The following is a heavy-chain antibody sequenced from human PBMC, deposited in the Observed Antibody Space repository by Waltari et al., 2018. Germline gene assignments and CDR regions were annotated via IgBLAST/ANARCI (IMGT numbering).Heavy chain of an antibody. CDR1: GGSISSYY. CDR2: IYTRGST. Sequence: QVQLQESGPGLVKPSETLSLTCTVSGGSISSYYWSWIRQPAGKGLEWIGRIYTRGSTNYNPSLKSRVTMSVDTSKNQFSLKLSSVTAADTAVYYCARDHSSQVYCSSTSCYVDIWGQGTMVTVSS. J-gene: IGHJ3*02. D-gene: IGHD2-2*01. V-gene: IGHV4-4*07. CDR3: ARDHSSQVYCSSTSCYVDI.